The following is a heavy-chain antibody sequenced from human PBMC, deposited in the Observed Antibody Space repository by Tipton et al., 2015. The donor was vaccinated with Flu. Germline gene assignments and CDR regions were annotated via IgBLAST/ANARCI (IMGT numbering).Heavy chain of an antibody. D-gene: IGHD4-23*01. J-gene: IGHJ3*02. CDR1: GASTSSAAYY. V-gene: IGHV4-61*02. CDR3: SRGPTVVTPVYAFDI. CDR2: IYTSGST. Sequence: TLSLTCTVSGASTSSAAYYWSWIRQPAGKGLEWIGRIYTSGSTNYNPSLKSRVSISLDTSKKQFSLKLTSVTAADAAVYYCSRGPTVVTPVYAFDIWGQGTMVTVSS.